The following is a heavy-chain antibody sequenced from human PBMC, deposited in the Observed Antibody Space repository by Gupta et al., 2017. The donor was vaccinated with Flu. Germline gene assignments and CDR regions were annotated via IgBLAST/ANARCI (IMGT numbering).Heavy chain of an antibody. V-gene: IGHV3-23*01. CDR1: GFTFSRYA. J-gene: IGHJ4*02. D-gene: IGHD3-22*01. Sequence: EVQLLESGGGLVRPGGSLRLSCAASGFTFSRYAMSWVRQAPGKVLEWVSVISGSGGSTYYADSVKGRFTISRDNSKNTLYLQMNSLRAEDTAVDYCAKGYYDRAYYFDYWGQGTLVTVSS. CDR3: AKGYYDRAYYFDY. CDR2: ISGSGGST.